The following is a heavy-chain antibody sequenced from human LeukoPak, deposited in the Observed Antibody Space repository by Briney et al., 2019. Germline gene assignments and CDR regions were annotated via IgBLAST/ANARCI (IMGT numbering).Heavy chain of an antibody. Sequence: PGGSLRLSCSASGFTFRDYHMNSVRQAPGKGLEWSAYISSSRSTIYYADSVKGRFTISRDNAKNSLYLQMNSLRAEDTAVYYCARDISTSWGQGTLVTVSS. CDR3: ARDISTS. V-gene: IGHV3-48*01. D-gene: IGHD2/OR15-2a*01. CDR1: GFTFRDYH. CDR2: ISSSRSTI. J-gene: IGHJ5*02.